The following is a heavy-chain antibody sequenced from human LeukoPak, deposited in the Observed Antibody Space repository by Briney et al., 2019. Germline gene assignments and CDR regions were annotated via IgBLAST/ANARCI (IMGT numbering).Heavy chain of an antibody. D-gene: IGHD3-10*01. J-gene: IGHJ4*02. Sequence: PSETLSLTCTVSSVSISTSNYYWGWIRQPPGKGLEWIGNIYYGGSTYYKPSLKSRFTISVGTSKNQVPLTLSSVTAADTAVYYCAGLYASGSYYGYWGQGALVTVSS. V-gene: IGHV4-39*01. CDR1: SVSISTSNYY. CDR2: IYYGGST. CDR3: AGLYASGSYYGY.